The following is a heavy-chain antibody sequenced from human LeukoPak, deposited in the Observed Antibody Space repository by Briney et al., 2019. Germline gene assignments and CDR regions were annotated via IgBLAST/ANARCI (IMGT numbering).Heavy chain of an antibody. CDR3: ARDLPDLYSSGWTSFDY. J-gene: IGHJ4*02. V-gene: IGHV3-48*01. CDR1: GFTFTSYS. CDR2: ISSSSSTI. Sequence: GGSLRLSCAASGFTFTSYSMNWVRQAPGKGLEWVSYISSSSSTIYYADYVKGRFTISRDNAKTSLYLQMNSLRAEDTAVYYCARDLPDLYSSGWTSFDYWGQGTLVTVSS. D-gene: IGHD6-19*01.